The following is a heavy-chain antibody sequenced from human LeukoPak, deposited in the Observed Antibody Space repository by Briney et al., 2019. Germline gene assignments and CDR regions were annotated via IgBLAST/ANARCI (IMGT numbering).Heavy chain of an antibody. J-gene: IGHJ5*02. CDR1: GYTFTGYY. Sequence: ASVKVSCKASGYTFTGYYMHWVRQAPGQGLEWMGWINSNSGGTNYAQKFQGRVTMTRDTSISTAYMELSRLRSDDTAVYYCARDQGALWFGDSSWVWFDPWGQGTLVTVSS. V-gene: IGHV1-2*02. CDR2: INSNSGGT. CDR3: ARDQGALWFGDSSWVWFDP. D-gene: IGHD3-10*01.